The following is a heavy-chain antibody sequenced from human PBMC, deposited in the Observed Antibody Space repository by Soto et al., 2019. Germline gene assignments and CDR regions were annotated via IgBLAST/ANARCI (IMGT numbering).Heavy chain of an antibody. Sequence: EVQLVESGGGLVQPGRSLRLSCAASGFIFDDYAMHWVRQAPGEGLEWVSGISWNGGNIVYADSVKGRFTISRDNAKNSLYLQMNSLKTEDTALYYCGKGPGVNGPSFFAFWGQGTLVTVSS. CDR2: ISWNGGNI. V-gene: IGHV3-9*01. D-gene: IGHD1-1*01. CDR1: GFIFDDYA. J-gene: IGHJ4*02. CDR3: GKGPGVNGPSFFAF.